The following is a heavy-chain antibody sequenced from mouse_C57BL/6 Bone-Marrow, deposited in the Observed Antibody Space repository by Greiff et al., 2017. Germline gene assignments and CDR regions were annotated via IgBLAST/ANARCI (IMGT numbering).Heavy chain of an antibody. CDR2: IYPRSGNT. CDR1: GYTFTSYG. V-gene: IGHV1-81*01. CDR3: AREDYYGRRGGYFDV. D-gene: IGHD1-1*01. Sequence: QVQLQQSGAELARPGASVKLSCKASGYTFTSYGISWVKQRTGQGLEWIGEIYPRSGNTYYNEKFKGKATLTADKSSSTASMELRSLTSEDSAVYFCAREDYYGRRGGYFDVWGTGTTVTVSS. J-gene: IGHJ1*03.